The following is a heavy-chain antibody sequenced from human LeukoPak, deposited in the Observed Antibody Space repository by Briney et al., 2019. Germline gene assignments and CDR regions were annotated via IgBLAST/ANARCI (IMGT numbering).Heavy chain of an antibody. CDR3: ARAMTTVTSYYFDY. CDR1: GFTFSSYS. CDR2: ISSSSSYI. Sequence: PGGSLRLSCAASGFTFSSYSMNWARQAPGKGLEWVSSISSSSSYIYYADSVKGRFTISRDNAKNSLYLQMNSLRAEDTAVYYCARAMTTVTSYYFDYWGQGTLVTVSS. D-gene: IGHD4-17*01. J-gene: IGHJ4*02. V-gene: IGHV3-21*01.